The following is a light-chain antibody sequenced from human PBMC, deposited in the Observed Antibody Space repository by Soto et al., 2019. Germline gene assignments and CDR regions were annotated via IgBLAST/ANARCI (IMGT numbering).Light chain of an antibody. J-gene: IGKJ1*01. CDR1: QGIRND. CDR3: LHDYNYPWT. CDR2: AAS. V-gene: IGKV1-6*01. Sequence: AIQMTQSPSSLSASVGDRVTITCRTSQGIRNDLGWYQQKQGKAPKLLIYAASSLQFGVTSRFSGSGSGTDFTLTISSLQPEDFATYYCLHDYNYPWTFGQGTKVE.